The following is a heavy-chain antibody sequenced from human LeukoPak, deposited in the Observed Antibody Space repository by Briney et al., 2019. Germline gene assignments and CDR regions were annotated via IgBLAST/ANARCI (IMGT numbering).Heavy chain of an antibody. CDR1: GGSFTPYY. D-gene: IGHD2-21*02. CDR3: ARGGFYCGGDCYVDY. CDR2: INHSGST. J-gene: IGHJ4*02. Sequence: SETLSLTCAVYGGSFTPYYWSWIRQPPGKGLEWIGEINHSGSTNYNPSLKSRVTISVDTSKNQFSLKLSSVTAADTAVYYCARGGFYCGGDCYVDYWGQGTLVTVSS. V-gene: IGHV4-34*01.